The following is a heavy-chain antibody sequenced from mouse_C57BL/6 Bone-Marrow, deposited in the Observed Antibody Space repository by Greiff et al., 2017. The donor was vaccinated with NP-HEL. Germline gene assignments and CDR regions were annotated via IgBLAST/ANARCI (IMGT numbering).Heavy chain of an antibody. V-gene: IGHV5-17*01. CDR1: GFTFSDYG. CDR3: ARRYRGLYYYAMDY. Sequence: EVQRVESGGGLVKPGGSLKLSCAASGFTFSDYGMHWVRQAPEKGLEWVAYISSGSSTIYYADTVKGRFTISRDNAKNTLFLQMTSLRSEDTAMYYCARRYRGLYYYAMDYWGLGTSVTVSS. CDR2: ISSGSSTI. J-gene: IGHJ4*01. D-gene: IGHD2-12*01.